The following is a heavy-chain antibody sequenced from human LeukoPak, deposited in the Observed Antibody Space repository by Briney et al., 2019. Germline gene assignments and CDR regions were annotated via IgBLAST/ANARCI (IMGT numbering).Heavy chain of an antibody. J-gene: IGHJ4*02. CDR3: ARDIDY. CDR2: ITSDGRGT. CDR1: GFTFSSFW. V-gene: IGHV3-74*01. Sequence: PGGSLRLSCAASGFTFSSFWMNWVRQAPGKGLVWVSRITSDGRGTTYVDSVKGRFTISRDNAKNTLYLQMNSLRAEDTAVYYCARDIDYWGQGTLVTVSS.